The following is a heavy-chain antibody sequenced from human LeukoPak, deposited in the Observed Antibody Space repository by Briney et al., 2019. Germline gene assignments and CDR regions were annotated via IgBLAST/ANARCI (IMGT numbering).Heavy chain of an antibody. CDR2: INPRGGST. CDR3: ARGGGPGNYPFDF. V-gene: IGHV1-46*01. J-gene: IGHJ4*02. D-gene: IGHD1-7*01. CDR1: GYTFTSYY. Sequence: ASVKVSCKASGYTFTSYYMHWVRQAPGQGLEWVGIINPRGGSTTYAQKFQGRVTMTRDTSTSTVYMELSSLKSDDTAVYYCARGGGPGNYPFDFWGQGTLVTVSS.